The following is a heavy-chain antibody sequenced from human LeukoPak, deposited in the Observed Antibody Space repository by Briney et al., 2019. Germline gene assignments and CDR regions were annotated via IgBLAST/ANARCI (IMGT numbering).Heavy chain of an antibody. CDR3: ARGVNSRRPDGMDV. CDR1: GFTFSSYS. J-gene: IGHJ6*02. CDR2: ISSGSNYI. D-gene: IGHD6-13*01. V-gene: IGHV3-21*01. Sequence: GGSLRLSCVATGFTFSSYSMNWVRQAPGKGLEWVSFISSGSNYIYYADSVKGRFTISRDNAKNSLYLQMNSRSAEDSDVYYSARGVNSRRPDGMDVWGQGTTVTVSS.